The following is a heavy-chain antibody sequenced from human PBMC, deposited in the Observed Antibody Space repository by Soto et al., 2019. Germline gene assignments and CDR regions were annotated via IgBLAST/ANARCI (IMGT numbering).Heavy chain of an antibody. CDR3: ARRLSSSWYDAFDI. J-gene: IGHJ3*02. D-gene: IGHD6-13*01. CDR1: GGSISSYY. V-gene: IGHV4-59*08. Sequence: SETLSLTCTVSGGSISSYYWSWIRQPPGKGLEWIGYIYYSGSTNYNPSLKSRVTISVDTSKNQFSLKLSSVTAADTAVYYCARRLSSSWYDAFDIWGQGTMVIVSS. CDR2: IYYSGST.